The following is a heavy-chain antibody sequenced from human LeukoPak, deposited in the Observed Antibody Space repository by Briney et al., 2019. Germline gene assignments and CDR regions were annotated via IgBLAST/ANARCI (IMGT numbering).Heavy chain of an antibody. V-gene: IGHV3-49*04. CDR3: TRVIVATKDY. CDR1: GFTFGDYA. Sequence: GGSLRLSCTGSGFTFGDYAMNWVRQAQGKGLEWVGFIRSKAYGGTTEYAASVKGRFTISRDDSKSIAYLQMNSLKTEDTAVYYCTRVIVATKDYWGQGTLVTVSS. J-gene: IGHJ4*01. CDR2: IRSKAYGGTT. D-gene: IGHD5-12*01.